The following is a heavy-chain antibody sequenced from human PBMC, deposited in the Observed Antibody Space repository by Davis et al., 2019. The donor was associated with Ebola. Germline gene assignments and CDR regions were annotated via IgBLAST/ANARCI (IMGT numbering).Heavy chain of an antibody. CDR2: IYYSGIT. CDR3: VKDQELLWFGELSGRAWFDP. Sequence: SETLFLTCTVSGGSIISSSSYWGWIRQPPRKGLEWIGSIYYSGITYYNPSLKSRVTISVDTSKNQFSLKLRSVTAADTAVYYCVKDQELLWFGELSGRAWFDPWGQGTLVTVSS. J-gene: IGHJ5*02. V-gene: IGHV4-39*02. CDR1: GGSIISSSSY. D-gene: IGHD3-10*01.